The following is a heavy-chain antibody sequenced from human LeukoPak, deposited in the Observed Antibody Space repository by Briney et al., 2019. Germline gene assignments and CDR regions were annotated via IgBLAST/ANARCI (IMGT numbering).Heavy chain of an antibody. D-gene: IGHD3-16*01. J-gene: IGHJ2*01. CDR3: ARAGGWYFDL. CDR2: ISYSGST. Sequence: NPSETLSLTCTVSGDSISSYSWSWIRQPPGKGLDWIGYISYSGSTNYNPSLKSRVTISFDTSKNQFSLKLGSVTAADTAVYYCARAGGWYFDLWGRGALVTVSS. V-gene: IGHV4-59*01. CDR1: GDSISSYS.